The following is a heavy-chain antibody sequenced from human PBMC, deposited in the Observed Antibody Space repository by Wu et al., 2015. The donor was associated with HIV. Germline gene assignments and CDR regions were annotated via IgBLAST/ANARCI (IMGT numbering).Heavy chain of an antibody. V-gene: IGHV1-8*01. CDR2: MNPNSGNT. CDR3: ARGTYEFYSSSWSNAFDI. D-gene: IGHD6-13*01. CDR1: GYTFTSYD. Sequence: QVQLVQSGAEVKKPGASVKVSCKASGYTFTSYDINWVRQATGQGLEWMGWMNPNSGNTGYAQKFQGRVTMTRNTSISTAYMELSSLRSEDTAVYYCARGTYEFYSSSWSNAFDIWGQGTMVTSLQ. J-gene: IGHJ3*02.